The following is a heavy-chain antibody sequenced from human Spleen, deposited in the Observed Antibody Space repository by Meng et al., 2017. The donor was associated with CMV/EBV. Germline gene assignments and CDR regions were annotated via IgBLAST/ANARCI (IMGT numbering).Heavy chain of an antibody. CDR3: ARGTGQQLVY. J-gene: IGHJ4*02. Sequence: SETLSLTCTVSGGSITSSTYFWVWVRQPPGKGLEWIGYIYYSGSTNYNPSLKSRVTISVDTSKNQFSLKLSSVTAADTAVYYCARGTGQQLVYWGQGTLVTVSS. V-gene: IGHV4-61*05. CDR1: GGSITSSTYF. D-gene: IGHD6-13*01. CDR2: IYYSGST.